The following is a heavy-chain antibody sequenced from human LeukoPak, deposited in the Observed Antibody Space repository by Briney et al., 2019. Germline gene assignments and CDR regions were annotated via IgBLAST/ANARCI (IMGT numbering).Heavy chain of an antibody. CDR3: ARDDYGDYGGGYFDY. V-gene: IGHV3-7*01. J-gene: IGHJ4*02. CDR2: IKQDGSEK. CDR1: GFTFSSYW. Sequence: GGSLRLSCAASGFTFSSYWMSWVRQAPGKGLEWVANIKQDGSEKYYVDSVKGRFTISRDNAKNSLYLQMNSLRAEDTAVYYCARDDYGDYGGGYFDYWGQGTLVTVSS. D-gene: IGHD4-17*01.